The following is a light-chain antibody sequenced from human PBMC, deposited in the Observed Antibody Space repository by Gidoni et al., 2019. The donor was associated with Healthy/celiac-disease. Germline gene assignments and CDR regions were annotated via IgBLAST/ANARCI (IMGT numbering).Light chain of an antibody. CDR1: NLGSKS. CDR3: QVWDSSSDHVV. CDR2: DDS. V-gene: IGLV3-21*02. Sequence: YVLTQPPSVSVAPGQTARITCGGNNLGSKSVHWDQQKPGQAPVLVVYDDSDRPSGMPERFSGSNSGNTATLTISRVEAGDEADYYCQVWDSSSDHVVFGGGTKLTVL. J-gene: IGLJ2*01.